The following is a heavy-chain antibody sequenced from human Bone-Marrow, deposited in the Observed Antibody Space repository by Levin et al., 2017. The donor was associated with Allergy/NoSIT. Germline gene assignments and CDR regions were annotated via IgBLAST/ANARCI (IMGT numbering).Heavy chain of an antibody. V-gene: IGHV5-10-1*01. J-gene: IGHJ5*02. CDR3: ARHPGYCNYTSCYGSIP. CDR1: GYSFTTYW. CDR2: IDPSDSYT. D-gene: IGHD2-2*01. Sequence: PGESLKISCKGSGYSFTTYWISWVRQMPGKGLEWMGRIDPSDSYTNYSPSFQGHVTISADKSISTAYLQWSSLKASDTAMYYCARHPGYCNYTSCYGSIPWGQGTLVTVSS.